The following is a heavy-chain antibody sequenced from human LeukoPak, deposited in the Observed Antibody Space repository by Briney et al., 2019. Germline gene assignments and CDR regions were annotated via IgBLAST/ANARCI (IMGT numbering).Heavy chain of an antibody. CDR3: AKDWSTDY. V-gene: IGHV3-30*18. D-gene: IGHD5/OR15-5a*01. CDR2: ISYDGSNK. J-gene: IGHJ4*02. Sequence: PGGTLRLSCAASGFTFSSYGMHWVRQAPGKGLEWVAVISYDGSNKYYADSVKGRFTISRDNSKDTLYLQMNSLRAEDTAVYYCAKDWSTDYWGQGTLVTVSS. CDR1: GFTFSSYG.